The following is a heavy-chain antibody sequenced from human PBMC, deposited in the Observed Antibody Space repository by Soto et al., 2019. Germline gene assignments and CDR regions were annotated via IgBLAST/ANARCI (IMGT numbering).Heavy chain of an antibody. V-gene: IGHV3-23*01. Sequence: EVQLLESGGGLVQPGGYLRLSCAASGFTFSSYAMSWVRQAPGKGLEWVSAISGSGGSTYYADSVKGRFTISRDNSKIALYLQMNSLRAEDTAVYYCAKVAGDYYDSSGCYYYFDYWGQGTLVTVSS. J-gene: IGHJ4*02. D-gene: IGHD3-22*01. CDR1: GFTFSSYA. CDR2: ISGSGGST. CDR3: AKVAGDYYDSSGCYYYFDY.